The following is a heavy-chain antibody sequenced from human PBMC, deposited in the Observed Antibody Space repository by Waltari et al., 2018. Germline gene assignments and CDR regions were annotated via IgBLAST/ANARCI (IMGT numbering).Heavy chain of an antibody. J-gene: IGHJ4*02. V-gene: IGHV3-7*03. CDR3: ATAGAYSPQGGRYYYDS. Sequence: EVQLVESGGGSVQPGGSLTLSCSGSGLTFNNEWMGWLRQPPGKGLEWLANVRRDGAEKNYVDSVKGRFTISRDNAENSLFLQMNSLSAEDTAVYYCATAGAYSPQGGRYYYDSWGQGTVVSVS. CDR2: VRRDGAEK. D-gene: IGHD2-21*01. CDR1: GLTFNNEW.